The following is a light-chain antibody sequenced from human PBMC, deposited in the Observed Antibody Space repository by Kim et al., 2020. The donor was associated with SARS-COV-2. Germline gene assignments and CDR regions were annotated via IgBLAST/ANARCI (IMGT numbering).Light chain of an antibody. Sequence: PEPTARITCSGDALTKQYAYWYQQQPGQAPLLMKYKNSERPAGLPGRLSGTSAGTTVTLTSSAVQAEDEAVYYCQSADSDGTWVFGGGTQLTVL. J-gene: IGLJ3*02. CDR1: ALTKQY. V-gene: IGLV3-25*03. CDR2: KNS. CDR3: QSADSDGTWV.